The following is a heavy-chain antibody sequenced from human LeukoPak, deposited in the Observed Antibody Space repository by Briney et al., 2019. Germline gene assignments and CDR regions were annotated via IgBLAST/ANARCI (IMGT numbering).Heavy chain of an antibody. CDR2: IYYSGST. CDR1: GGSISSSSYY. J-gene: IGHJ4*02. V-gene: IGHV4-39*07. D-gene: IGHD5-12*01. CDR3: ARDLIVATTFDY. Sequence: SSETLSLTCTVSGGSISSSSYYWGWIRQPPGKGLEWIGSIYYSGSTYYNPSLKSRVTISVDTSKNQFSLKLSSVTAADTAVYYCARDLIVATTFDYWGQGTLVTVSS.